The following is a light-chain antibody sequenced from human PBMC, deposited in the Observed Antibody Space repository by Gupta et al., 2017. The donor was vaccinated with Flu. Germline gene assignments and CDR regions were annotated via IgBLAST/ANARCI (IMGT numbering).Light chain of an antibody. V-gene: IGLV2-14*01. Sequence: GVSNRFPGSKSGNTASLTISGLQAEDEADYYCCSYKSSSTVDWVFGGGTKLTVL. J-gene: IGLJ3*02. CDR3: CSYKSSSTVDWV.